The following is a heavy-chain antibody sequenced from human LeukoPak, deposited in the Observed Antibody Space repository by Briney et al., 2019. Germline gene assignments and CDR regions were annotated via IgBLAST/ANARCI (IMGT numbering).Heavy chain of an antibody. CDR2: ISTGSGTI. Sequence: GGSLRLSCAASGFTFSSYGMNWVRQSPGKGLEWISYISTGSGTIYYADSVKGRFTTSRDNAKNPLSLQMNSLRAEDTAVYYCARGSAVTANNFDFWGQGTLVTVSS. CDR1: GFTFSSYG. D-gene: IGHD4-11*01. V-gene: IGHV3-48*04. J-gene: IGHJ4*02. CDR3: ARGSAVTANNFDF.